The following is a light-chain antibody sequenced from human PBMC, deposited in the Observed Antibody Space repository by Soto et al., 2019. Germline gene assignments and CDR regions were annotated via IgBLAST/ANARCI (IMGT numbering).Light chain of an antibody. J-gene: IGLJ3*02. CDR1: SSNIGAGYD. CDR2: GNT. Sequence: QSVLKQAPSVSGAPGQRVTIPFTGSSSNIGAGYDVQWYQHLPGTAPKLLIHGNTNRPSGVPDRFSGSKSGTSASLAITALQAEDEGDYYCQSYDTTLSSWVFGGGTKVTVL. CDR3: QSYDTTLSSWV. V-gene: IGLV1-40*01.